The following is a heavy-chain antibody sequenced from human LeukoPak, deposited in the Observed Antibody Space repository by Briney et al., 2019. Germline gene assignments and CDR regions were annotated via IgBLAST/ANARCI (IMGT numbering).Heavy chain of an antibody. Sequence: GGSLRLSCAASGFTFSRFAMSWVRQAPGKGLEWVSGISGSGDSTYYADSVKGRFTISRDNSENKVFLDMKRLRVEDTAIYYCAKDLQTRFYYDSSGYSDHWGLGTLVAVSS. CDR3: AKDLQTRFYYDSSGYSDH. CDR2: ISGSGDST. J-gene: IGHJ5*02. V-gene: IGHV3-23*01. D-gene: IGHD3-22*01. CDR1: GFTFSRFA.